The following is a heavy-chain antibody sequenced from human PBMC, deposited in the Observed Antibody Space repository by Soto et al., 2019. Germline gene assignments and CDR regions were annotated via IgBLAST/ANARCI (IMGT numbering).Heavy chain of an antibody. CDR3: ALEVSPGISSLYLDAFDI. D-gene: IGHD6-13*01. V-gene: IGHV3-7*05. J-gene: IGHJ3*02. CDR1: GFTLIAYW. CDR2: INRDGSKK. Sequence: EVQLEESGGDLVQPGGSLRLSCAASGFTLIAYWMTWVRQAPGKGLEWVANINRDGSKKSYLDSVRGRFTISSDHGGNSLSLPMDRLRGDHTALHYCALEVSPGISSLYLDAFDIWGQGTMVTVSS.